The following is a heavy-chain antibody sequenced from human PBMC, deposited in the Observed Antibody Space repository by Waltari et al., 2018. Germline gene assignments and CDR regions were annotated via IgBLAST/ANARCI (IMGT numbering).Heavy chain of an antibody. D-gene: IGHD3-22*01. CDR2: INQGGSAI. Sequence: EVKLVESGGGLVQPGESLSVSCAASGFTFKYYWMTWVRQAPGKGLEWVANINQGGSAIFYVDSVKGRFTISRDDAKNSLYLQMNSLRAEDMAVYYCARVAYDSWNFDFWGQGTMVTVSS. V-gene: IGHV3-7*01. CDR3: ARVAYDSWNFDF. J-gene: IGHJ3*01. CDR1: GFTFKYYW.